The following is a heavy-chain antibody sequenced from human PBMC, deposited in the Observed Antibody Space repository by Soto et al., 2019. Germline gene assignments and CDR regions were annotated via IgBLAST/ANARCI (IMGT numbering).Heavy chain of an antibody. CDR1: GGSFSGYY. D-gene: IGHD2-2*01. CDR2: INHSGST. V-gene: IGHV4-34*01. J-gene: IGHJ2*01. CDR3: ARGGSCSSTSCYAPRGVRYFDL. Sequence: QVQLQQWGAGLLKPSETLSLTCAVYGGSFSGYYWSWIRQPPGKGLEWIGEINHSGSTNYNPALKSLVTISVDTPKNQFSLRLRSVTAADTAVYYCARGGSCSSTSCYAPRGVRYFDLWGRGTLVTVSS.